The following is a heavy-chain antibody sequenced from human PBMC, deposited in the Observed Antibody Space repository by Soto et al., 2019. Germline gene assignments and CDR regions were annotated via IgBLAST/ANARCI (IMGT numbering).Heavy chain of an antibody. Sequence: QVPLVESGGGVVQPGRSLRLSCAASGFTFSSYAMHWVRQAPGKGLEWVAVISYDGSNKYYADSVKGRFTMSRDNSKNTLYLQMNSLRAEDTAVYYCAREGVGATSINFDYWGQGTLVTVSS. J-gene: IGHJ4*02. D-gene: IGHD1-26*01. CDR3: AREGVGATSINFDY. V-gene: IGHV3-30-3*01. CDR1: GFTFSSYA. CDR2: ISYDGSNK.